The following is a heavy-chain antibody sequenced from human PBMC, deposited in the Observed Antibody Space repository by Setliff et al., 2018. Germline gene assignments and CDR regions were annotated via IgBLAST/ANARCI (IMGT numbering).Heavy chain of an antibody. CDR3: ARDRTYYASGTYTRWFDY. CDR2: VFYSGDT. D-gene: IGHD3-10*01. V-gene: IGHV4-59*02. J-gene: IGHJ4*02. Sequence: SETLSLTCTVSGGSVKSHYWSWIRQTPVKGLEWIGFVFYSGDTRYNPSLKSRVTMSVDTSMNQFSLNLNSVTAADTAVYYCARDRTYYASGTYTRWFDYWGQGTLVTVSS. CDR1: GGSVKSHY.